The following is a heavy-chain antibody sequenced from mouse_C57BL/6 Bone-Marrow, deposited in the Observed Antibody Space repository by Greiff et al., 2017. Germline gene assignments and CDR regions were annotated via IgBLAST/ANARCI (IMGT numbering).Heavy chain of an antibody. V-gene: IGHV1-64*01. D-gene: IGHD1-1*01. J-gene: IGHJ2*01. Sequence: QVQLQQPGAELVKPGASVKLSCKASGYTFTSYWMHWVKQRPGQGLEWIGMIHPNSGSTNYNEKFKSKATLTVDKSSSTAYMQLSSLTSEDSAVYYCARGYYGSSYVRDYWGQGTTLTVSS. CDR3: ARGYYGSSYVRDY. CDR2: IHPNSGST. CDR1: GYTFTSYW.